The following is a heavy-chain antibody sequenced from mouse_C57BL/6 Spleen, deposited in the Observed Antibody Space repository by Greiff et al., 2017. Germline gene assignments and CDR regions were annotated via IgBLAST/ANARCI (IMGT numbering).Heavy chain of an antibody. CDR2: ILPGSGST. D-gene: IGHD1-1*01. CDR3: AIRRDCDYGFDY. V-gene: IGHV1-9*01. J-gene: IGHJ2*01. CDR1: GYTFNGYW. Sequence: VQLQQSGAELMKPGASVKLSCKATGYTFNGYWIEWVKPRPGHGLAWIGEILPGSGSTNYNEKFKGKATFTADTSSNTAYMQLISLTTEYSAIYYCAIRRDCDYGFDYWGQGTTLTVSS.